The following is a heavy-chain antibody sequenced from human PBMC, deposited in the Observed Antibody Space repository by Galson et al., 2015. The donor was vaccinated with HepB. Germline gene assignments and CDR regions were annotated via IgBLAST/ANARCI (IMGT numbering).Heavy chain of an antibody. J-gene: IGHJ4*02. CDR1: GFTFSNYA. CDR3: AKDRWDGDYRLTFDY. CDR2: ISGSGDTT. D-gene: IGHD4-17*01. Sequence: SLRLSCAASGFTFSNYAMSWVRQAPGKGLEWVSTISGSGDTTYHADSVKGRFTISRDNSKNTLYLQMSSLRAEDTAVYYCAKDRWDGDYRLTFDYWGQGTLVTVAS. V-gene: IGHV3-23*01.